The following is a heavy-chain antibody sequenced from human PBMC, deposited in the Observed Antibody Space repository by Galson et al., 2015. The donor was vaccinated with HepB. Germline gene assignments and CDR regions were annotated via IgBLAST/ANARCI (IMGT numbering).Heavy chain of an antibody. V-gene: IGHV3-23*01. Sequence: SLRLSCAASGFTFSSYAMSWVRQAPGKGLEWVSAISGSGGSTYYADSVKGRFTISRDNSKNTLYLQMNSLRAEDTAVYYCAKTGGSSGWWFDYWGQGTLVTVSS. CDR1: GFTFSSYA. CDR3: AKTGGSSGWWFDY. CDR2: ISGSGGST. D-gene: IGHD6-19*01. J-gene: IGHJ4*02.